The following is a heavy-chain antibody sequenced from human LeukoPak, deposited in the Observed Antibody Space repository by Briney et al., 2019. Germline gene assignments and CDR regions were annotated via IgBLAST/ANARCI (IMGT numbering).Heavy chain of an antibody. Sequence: GGSLRLSCAASGFTFSSYSMNWVRQAPGKGLEWVSYISSSSSTIYYADSVKGRFTISGDNAKNSLYLQMNSLRAEDTAVYYCARGQGRDYYDSSGYATKSAFDCWGQGTLVTVSS. V-gene: IGHV3-48*04. CDR3: ARGQGRDYYDSSGYATKSAFDC. D-gene: IGHD3-22*01. J-gene: IGHJ4*02. CDR1: GFTFSSYS. CDR2: ISSSSSTI.